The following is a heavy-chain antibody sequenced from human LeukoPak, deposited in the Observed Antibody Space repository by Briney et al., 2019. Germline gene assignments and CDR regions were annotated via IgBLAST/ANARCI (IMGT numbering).Heavy chain of an antibody. CDR1: GFTFSSYA. Sequence: GSLRLSCAASGFTFSSYAMHWVRQPPGKGLEWIGEINHSGSTNYNPSLKSRVTISVDTSKNQFSLKLSSVTAADTAVYYCARDGDGYISWGQGTLVTVSS. D-gene: IGHD5-24*01. CDR2: INHSGST. CDR3: ARDGDGYIS. V-gene: IGHV4-34*01. J-gene: IGHJ4*02.